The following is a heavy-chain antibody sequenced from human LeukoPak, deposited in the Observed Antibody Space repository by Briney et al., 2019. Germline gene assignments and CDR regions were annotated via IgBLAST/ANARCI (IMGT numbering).Heavy chain of an antibody. CDR1: GLTFSSYD. D-gene: IGHD6-13*01. V-gene: IGHV3-13*01. CDR2: IGTAGDT. CDR3: ARGARYSSSWSMYYYYYGMDV. Sequence: GGSLRLSCAASGLTFSSYDMHWVRQATGKGLEWVSAIGTAGDTYYPGSVKGRFTISRENAKNSLYLQMNSLRAGDTAVYYCARGARYSSSWSMYYYYYGMDVWGQGTTVTVSS. J-gene: IGHJ6*02.